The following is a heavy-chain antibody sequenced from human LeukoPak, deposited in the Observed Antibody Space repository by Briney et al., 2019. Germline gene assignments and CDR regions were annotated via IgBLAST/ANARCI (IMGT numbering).Heavy chain of an antibody. CDR1: GASISSYY. D-gene: IGHD6-19*01. J-gene: IGHJ4*02. CDR3: ATIAVAGTIGDY. CDR2: IYTSGST. Sequence: KLSETLSLTCTVSGASISSYYWSWIRQPAGKGLEWIGRIYTSGSTNYNPSLKSRVTISVDKSKNQFSLKLSSVTAADTAVYYCATIAVAGTIGDYWGQGTLVTVSS. V-gene: IGHV4-4*07.